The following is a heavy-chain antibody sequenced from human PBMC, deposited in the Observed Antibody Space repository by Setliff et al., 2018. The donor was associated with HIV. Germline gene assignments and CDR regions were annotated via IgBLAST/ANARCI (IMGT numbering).Heavy chain of an antibody. J-gene: IGHJ3*02. CDR3: ARYALAVPGYHNAFDI. Sequence: GASVKVSCAASGFSFGSHSMHWVRQAPGKGLEWIASINSGSSNIYYVDSVEGRFTISRDNADNSLYLQMNSLRAEDTAVYYCARYALAVPGYHNAFDIWGQGTMVTVSS. CDR2: INSGSSNI. CDR1: GFSFGSHS. V-gene: IGHV3-21*01. D-gene: IGHD6-19*01.